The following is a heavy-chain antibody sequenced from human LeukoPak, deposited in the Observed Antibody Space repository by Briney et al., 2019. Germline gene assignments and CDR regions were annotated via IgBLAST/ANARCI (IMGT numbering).Heavy chain of an antibody. J-gene: IGHJ6*03. V-gene: IGHV3-30*01. D-gene: IGHD6-6*01. CDR3: ARDTVPFYYYDYMDV. Sequence: PGGSLRLSCAASGFTFSSYAMYWVRQAPGQGQERVAVISYDGSNKYYADSVNGRFTISRDNSKNTLYLQMNSLRAEDTAAYYCARDTVPFYYYDYMDVWGKGTTVTISS. CDR1: GFTFSSYA. CDR2: ISYDGSNK.